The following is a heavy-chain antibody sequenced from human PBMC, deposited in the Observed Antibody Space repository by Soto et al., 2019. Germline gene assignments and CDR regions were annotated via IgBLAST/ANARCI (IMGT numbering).Heavy chain of an antibody. CDR3: ASISPRDLREDY. V-gene: IGHV4-34*01. CDR2: INHSGST. J-gene: IGHJ4*02. D-gene: IGHD4-17*01. Sequence: KPSETLSLTCAVYGGSFSGYYWSCIRQPPGKGLEWIGEINHSGSTNYNPSLKSRVTISVDTSKNQFSLKLSSVTAADTAVYYCASISPRDLREDYWGQGTLVTVSS. CDR1: GGSFSGYY.